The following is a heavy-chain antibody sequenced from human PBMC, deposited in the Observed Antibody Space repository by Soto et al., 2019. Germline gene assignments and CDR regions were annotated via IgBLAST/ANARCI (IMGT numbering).Heavy chain of an antibody. CDR1: GFTFSNAW. J-gene: IGHJ3*02. D-gene: IGHD4-17*01. CDR2: IKSKTDGGTT. Sequence: GGSLRHSCASSGFTFSNAWMSLVRQATGKGLEWVGRIKSKTDGGTTDYAAPVKGRFTISRDDSKNTLYLQMNSLKTEDTAVYYCTTWGDYAAFDIWGQGTMVTVSS. CDR3: TTWGDYAAFDI. V-gene: IGHV3-15*01.